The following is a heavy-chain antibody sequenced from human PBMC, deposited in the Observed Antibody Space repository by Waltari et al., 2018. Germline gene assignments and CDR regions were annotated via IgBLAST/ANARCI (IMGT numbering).Heavy chain of an antibody. CDR1: GFTFSTYV. CDR2: ISDAGGII. J-gene: IGHJ4*02. V-gene: IGHV3-23*01. Sequence: EVQLLESGGGLVQPGGSLSLSCAASGFTFSTYVMNWVRQAPGKGLEWVSSISDAGGIINYAGSVKGRFTISRDNSKNTLYLQMNSLRADDTAVYYCARGSGVDSWGQGTLVTISS. CDR3: ARGSGVDS. D-gene: IGHD7-27*01.